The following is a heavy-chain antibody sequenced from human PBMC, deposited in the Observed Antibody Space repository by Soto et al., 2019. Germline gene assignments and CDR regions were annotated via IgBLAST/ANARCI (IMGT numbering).Heavy chain of an antibody. CDR1: GLTFSSYA. CDR2: VSYDGYNK. D-gene: IGHD1-26*01. V-gene: IGHV3-30-3*01. CDR3: ARGEREVDY. J-gene: IGHJ4*02. Sequence: QVQLVESGGGVVQPGRSLRLSCAASGLTFSSYAMHWVRQAPGKGLEWVAVVSYDGYNKYYADSVKGRFTISRDNSKNTLYLQMNSLRAEDTAVYYCARGEREVDYWGQGTLVTVSS.